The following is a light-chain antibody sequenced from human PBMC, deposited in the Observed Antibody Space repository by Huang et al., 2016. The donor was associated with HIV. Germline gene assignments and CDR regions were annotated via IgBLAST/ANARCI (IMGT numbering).Light chain of an antibody. Sequence: EIVMTQSPATLSVSPGESATLSCRASQSVSSNLAWYQQKPGQAPILLIYDASTRATGVPVRFTGSGSGTEFTLTINSLQSEDFAVYYCQQYNNWPPLTFGGGTKVEIK. J-gene: IGKJ4*01. V-gene: IGKV3-15*01. CDR3: QQYNNWPPLT. CDR2: DAS. CDR1: QSVSSN.